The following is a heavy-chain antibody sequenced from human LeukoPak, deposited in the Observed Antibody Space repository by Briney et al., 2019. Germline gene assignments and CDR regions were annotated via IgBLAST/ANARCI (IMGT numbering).Heavy chain of an antibody. CDR1: GGSISSYY. CDR3: ASSPIAVAARNMIRGWFDP. J-gene: IGHJ5*02. D-gene: IGHD6-19*01. V-gene: IGHV4-59*08. Sequence: PSETLSLTCTVSGGSISSYYWSWIRQPPGKGLEWIGYIYYSGSTNYSPSLKSRVTISVDTSKNQFSLKLSSVTAADTAVYYCASSPIAVAARNMIRGWFDPWGQGTLVTVSS. CDR2: IYYSGST.